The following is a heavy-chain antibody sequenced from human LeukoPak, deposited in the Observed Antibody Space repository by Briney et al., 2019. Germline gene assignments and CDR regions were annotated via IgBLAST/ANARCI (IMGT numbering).Heavy chain of an antibody. J-gene: IGHJ5*02. CDR2: INHSGST. Sequence: SETLSLTCAVYGGSFSGYYWSWIRQPPGKGLEWIGEINHSGSTNYNPSLKSRVTISVDTSKNQFSLKLRSVTAADTAVYYCASYDITMVRGTAWFDPWGQGTLVTVSS. V-gene: IGHV4-34*01. D-gene: IGHD3-10*01. CDR1: GGSFSGYY. CDR3: ASYDITMVRGTAWFDP.